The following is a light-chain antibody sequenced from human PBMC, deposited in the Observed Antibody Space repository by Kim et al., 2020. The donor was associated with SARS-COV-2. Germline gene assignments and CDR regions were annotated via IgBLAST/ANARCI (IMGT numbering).Light chain of an antibody. CDR2: GRN. J-gene: IGLJ2*01. Sequence: SYELTQDPAVSVAVGQTVKITCQGDSLRRYYASWYQQKPGQAPVLVIYGRNNRPSGIPERLSGSTSGNTASLIITGAQAEDEADYYCSSRGSSENVLFGGGTQLTVL. CDR3: SSRGSSENVL. CDR1: SLRRYY. V-gene: IGLV3-19*01.